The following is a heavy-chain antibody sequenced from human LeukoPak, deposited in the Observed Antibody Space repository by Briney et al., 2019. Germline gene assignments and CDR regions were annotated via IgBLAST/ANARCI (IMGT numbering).Heavy chain of an antibody. J-gene: IGHJ4*02. Sequence: PSETLSFTCTVPGGCISRYYWSWIRQPPGKGLEWIGYIHYSGSTNYNPSLKSRVTISVDTSKNQFSLKVSSVTAADTAVYYCARGGSGSYLFDCWGQGTLVTVSS. CDR3: ARGGSGSYLFDC. D-gene: IGHD1-26*01. V-gene: IGHV4-59*01. CDR2: IHYSGST. CDR1: GGCISRYY.